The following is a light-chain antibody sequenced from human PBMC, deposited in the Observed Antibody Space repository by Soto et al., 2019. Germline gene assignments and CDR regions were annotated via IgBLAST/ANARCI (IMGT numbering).Light chain of an antibody. CDR2: DAS. Sequence: EIVLTHAPATLSLSPGERATLSCRASQSVSSYLAWYQQKPGQAPRLLIYDASNRAIGIPARFSGSGSGTDFTLTISSLEPEDFAVYYCQRRSNWLTFGGGTKVDIK. J-gene: IGKJ4*01. CDR3: QRRSNWLT. CDR1: QSVSSY. V-gene: IGKV3-11*01.